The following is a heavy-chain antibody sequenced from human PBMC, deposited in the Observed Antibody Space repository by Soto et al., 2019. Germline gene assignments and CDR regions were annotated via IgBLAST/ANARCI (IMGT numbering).Heavy chain of an antibody. CDR3: ARDGPLTAAMFDYYYYYYMDV. Sequence: GGSLRLSCAASGFTFSSYWMHWVRQAPGKGLVWVSRINSDGSSTSYADSVKGRFTISRDNAKNTLYLQMNSLRAEDTAVYYCARDGPLTAAMFDYYYYYYMDVWGKGTTVTVSS. CDR1: GFTFSSYW. CDR2: INSDGSST. V-gene: IGHV3-74*01. D-gene: IGHD2-2*01. J-gene: IGHJ6*03.